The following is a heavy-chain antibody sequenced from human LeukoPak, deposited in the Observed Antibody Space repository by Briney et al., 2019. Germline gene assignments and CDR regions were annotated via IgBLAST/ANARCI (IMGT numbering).Heavy chain of an antibody. CDR1: GFTFSSYA. V-gene: IGHV3-30*04. Sequence: PGGSLRLSCAASGFTFSSYAMHWVRQAPGKGLEWVAVISYDGSNKYYADSVKGRFTISRDNSKNTLYLQMNSLRAEDTAVCYCARDTIAALDYWGQGTLVTVSS. CDR3: ARDTIAALDY. CDR2: ISYDGSNK. J-gene: IGHJ4*02. D-gene: IGHD6-6*01.